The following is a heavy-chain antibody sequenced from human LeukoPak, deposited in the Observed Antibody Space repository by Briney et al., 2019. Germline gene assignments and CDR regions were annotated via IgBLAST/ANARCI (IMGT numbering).Heavy chain of an antibody. D-gene: IGHD3-22*01. CDR2: IKQDGSEK. CDR1: GFTFSSYW. J-gene: IGHJ4*02. Sequence: AGGSLRLSCAASGFTFSSYWMSLVRQAPGKGLEWVANIKQDGSEKYYVDSVKGRFTISRDNAKNSLHLQMNSLRAEDTAVFYCAMALPYYYDSSGYYYWDYWGQGTLVTVSS. V-gene: IGHV3-7*01. CDR3: AMALPYYYDSSGYYYWDY.